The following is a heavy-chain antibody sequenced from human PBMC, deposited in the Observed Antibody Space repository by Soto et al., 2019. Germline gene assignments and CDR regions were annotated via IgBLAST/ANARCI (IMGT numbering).Heavy chain of an antibody. Sequence: GASVKVSCKASGYTFTSYGISWVRQAPGQGLEWMGWISAYNGNTNYAQKLQGRVTMTTDTSTSIAYMELRSLRSDDTAVYYCARVGYGGNPPGYYYYGMDVWGQGTTVTVSS. D-gene: IGHD4-17*01. J-gene: IGHJ6*02. CDR2: ISAYNGNT. V-gene: IGHV1-18*01. CDR1: GYTFTSYG. CDR3: ARVGYGGNPPGYYYYGMDV.